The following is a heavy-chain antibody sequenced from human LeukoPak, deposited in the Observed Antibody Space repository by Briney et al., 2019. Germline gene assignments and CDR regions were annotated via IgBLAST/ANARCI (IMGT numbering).Heavy chain of an antibody. Sequence: SETLSLTCTVSGGSISSSSYYWGWIRQPPGKGLEWIASIYYSGSTYYNTSLKSRVTISVDTSKNQFSLKLSSVTAADTAVYYCARTTEAHSWRTRYYDYYMDVGGKGTTVTVS. CDR1: GGSISSSSYY. J-gene: IGHJ6*03. D-gene: IGHD6-13*01. CDR2: IYYSGST. V-gene: IGHV4-39*07. CDR3: ARTTEAHSWRTRYYDYYMDV.